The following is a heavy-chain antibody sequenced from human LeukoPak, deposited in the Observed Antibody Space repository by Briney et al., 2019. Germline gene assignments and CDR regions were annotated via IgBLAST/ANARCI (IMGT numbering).Heavy chain of an antibody. CDR1: GFTFSSYS. J-gene: IGHJ4*02. V-gene: IGHV3-21*01. CDR3: ARDWDYGGSRYYFDY. CDR2: ISSSSSYI. D-gene: IGHD4-23*01. Sequence: GGSLRLSCAASGFTFSSYSMNWVRQAPEKGLEWVSSISSSSSYIYYADSVKGRFTISRDNAKNSLYLQMNSLRAEDTAVYYCARDWDYGGSRYYFDYWGQGTLVTVSS.